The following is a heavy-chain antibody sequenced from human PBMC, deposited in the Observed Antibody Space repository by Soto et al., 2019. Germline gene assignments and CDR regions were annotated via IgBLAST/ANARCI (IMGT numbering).Heavy chain of an antibody. CDR1: ADSFSKYY. Sequence: SETLSLTCSVSADSFSKYYWTWIRQPPGKGLEWIGYIYYTGTTNYNPSLKSRVTISVDTSKNQVSLKLNSVTAADTAMYYCARAIDFDPWGQGTLVTVSS. CDR3: ARAIDFDP. V-gene: IGHV4-59*01. J-gene: IGHJ5*02. CDR2: IYYTGTT.